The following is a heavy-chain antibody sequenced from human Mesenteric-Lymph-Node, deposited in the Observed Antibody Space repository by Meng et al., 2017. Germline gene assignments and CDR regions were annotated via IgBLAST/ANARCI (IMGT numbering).Heavy chain of an antibody. D-gene: IGHD6-13*01. CDR2: MNPNSGGT. J-gene: IGHJ4*02. Sequence: QVQLVLSGAGVKKPGASVKVSCRASGYTFTSYDINWVRQATGQGLEWMGWMNPNSGGTNYAQKFQGRVTMTRDTSISTAYMELSRLRSDDTAVYYCARGSRIAAAGTRRYYFDYWGQGTLVTVSS. V-gene: IGHV1-2*02. CDR1: GYTFTSYD. CDR3: ARGSRIAAAGTRRYYFDY.